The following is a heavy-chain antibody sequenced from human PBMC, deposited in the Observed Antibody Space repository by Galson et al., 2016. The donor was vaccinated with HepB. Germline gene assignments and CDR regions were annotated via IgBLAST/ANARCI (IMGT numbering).Heavy chain of an antibody. Sequence: SLRLSCAASGFIFSNHAMMWVRQAPGKGLEFVSAIGSDGRSTHYADSLRGRFTVSRDNSKNMLYLQMSSLRAEDTAVYYCGKYEFDYWGQGTLVTVSS. CDR3: GKYEFDY. D-gene: IGHD3-3*01. J-gene: IGHJ4*02. V-gene: IGHV3-64D*09. CDR1: GFIFSNHA. CDR2: IGSDGRST.